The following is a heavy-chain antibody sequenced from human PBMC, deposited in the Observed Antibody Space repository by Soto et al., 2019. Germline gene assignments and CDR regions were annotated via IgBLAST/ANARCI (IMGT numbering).Heavy chain of an antibody. J-gene: IGHJ3*02. CDR1: GFTFSSYA. Sequence: EVPLLESGGGLVQPGGSLRLSCAASGFTFSSYAMSWVRQAPGKGLEWVSAISGSGGSTYYADSVKGRFTISRDNSKNTLYLQMNSLRAEDTAVYYCAKDQQGYSYGLDAFDIWGQGTMVTVSS. CDR3: AKDQQGYSYGLDAFDI. CDR2: ISGSGGST. D-gene: IGHD5-18*01. V-gene: IGHV3-23*01.